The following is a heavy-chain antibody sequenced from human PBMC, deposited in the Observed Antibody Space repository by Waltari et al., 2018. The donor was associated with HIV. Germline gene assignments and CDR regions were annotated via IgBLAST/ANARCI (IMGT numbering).Heavy chain of an antibody. CDR3: ARERCRTRVQIVSTSCYGPNWFDP. J-gene: IGHJ5*02. D-gene: IGHD2-2*01. Sequence: QVQLQQWGAGLLKPSETLSLTCAVYGGSFSGYYWSWIRQPPGKGLEWIGEINHSGSTNYNPSLKSRVTISVDTSKNQFSLKLSSVTAADTAVYYCARERCRTRVQIVSTSCYGPNWFDPWGQGTLVTVSS. V-gene: IGHV4-34*01. CDR1: GGSFSGYY. CDR2: INHSGST.